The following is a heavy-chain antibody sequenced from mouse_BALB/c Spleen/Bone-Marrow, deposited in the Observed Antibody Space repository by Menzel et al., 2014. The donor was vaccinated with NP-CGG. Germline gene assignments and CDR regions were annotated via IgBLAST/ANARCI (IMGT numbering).Heavy chain of an antibody. Sequence: EVQVVESGGGLVKPGGSLKLSCAASGFTFSSYAMSWVRQTPEERLEWVASISSGGSTYYPDSVKGRFTISRDNARNILYLQMSSLRSEDTAMYYCASPLYYGLHYYAMDYWGQGTSVTVSS. CDR1: GFTFSSYA. CDR2: ISSGGST. V-gene: IGHV5-6-5*01. J-gene: IGHJ4*01. CDR3: ASPLYYGLHYYAMDY. D-gene: IGHD1-2*01.